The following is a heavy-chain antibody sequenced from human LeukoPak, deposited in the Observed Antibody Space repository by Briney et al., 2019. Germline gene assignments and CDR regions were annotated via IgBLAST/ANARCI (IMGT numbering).Heavy chain of an antibody. V-gene: IGHV1-69*13. Sequence: ASVTVSCKASGGTVSSYAISWVRQAPGQGLEWMGGIIPIFGTANYAQKFQGRVTITADESTSTAYMELSSLRSEDTAVYYCARLDYGDQSAPVVINAFDIWGQGTMVTVSS. CDR3: ARLDYGDQSAPVVINAFDI. CDR1: GGTVSSYA. CDR2: IIPIFGTA. D-gene: IGHD4-17*01. J-gene: IGHJ3*02.